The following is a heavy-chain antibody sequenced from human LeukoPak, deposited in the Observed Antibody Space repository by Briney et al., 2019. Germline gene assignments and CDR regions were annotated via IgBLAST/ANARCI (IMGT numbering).Heavy chain of an antibody. CDR2: IYYSGST. CDR1: GGSISSYY. V-gene: IGHV4-59*01. CDR3: ARDHPAGGMNV. Sequence: SETLSLTCTVSGGSISSYYWSWIRQPPGKGLEWIGYIYYSGSTNYNPSLKSRVTISVDTSKNQFSLKLSSVTAADSAVYYCARDHPAGGMNVWGQGTTVTVSS. J-gene: IGHJ6*02.